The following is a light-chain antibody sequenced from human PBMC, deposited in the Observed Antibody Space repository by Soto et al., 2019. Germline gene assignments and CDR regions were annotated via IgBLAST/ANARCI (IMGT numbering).Light chain of an antibody. Sequence: EIVLTQSPATLSLSPGERATLSCRASQSVSSYLAWYQHKPGQAPRLLIYDASNRATGIPARFSGSGSGTDFTLTISRLAPADFAVYYCLHRYNWPLTFGGGTKVEIK. CDR3: LHRYNWPLT. CDR1: QSVSSY. J-gene: IGKJ4*01. CDR2: DAS. V-gene: IGKV3-11*01.